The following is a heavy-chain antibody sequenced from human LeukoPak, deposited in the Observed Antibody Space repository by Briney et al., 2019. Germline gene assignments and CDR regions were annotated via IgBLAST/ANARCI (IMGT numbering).Heavy chain of an antibody. Sequence: GGSLRLSCAASAFTFSSYTMNWVRQAPGKGLEWVSAISSSSSYIYYADSVKGRFTISRDNAKNSLYLQMNGLRAEDTAVYYCARHGKIVVVPATTDAFDIWGQGTMVTVSS. J-gene: IGHJ3*02. CDR3: ARHGKIVVVPATTDAFDI. D-gene: IGHD2-2*01. CDR2: ISSSSSYI. CDR1: AFTFSSYT. V-gene: IGHV3-21*01.